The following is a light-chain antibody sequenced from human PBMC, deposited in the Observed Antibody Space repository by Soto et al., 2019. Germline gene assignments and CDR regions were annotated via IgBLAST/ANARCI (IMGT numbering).Light chain of an antibody. V-gene: IGKV1-33*01. Sequence: DIQMTQSPSSLSASVGDRVTITCQASQDISNYLNWYQQKPGKAPKLLIYDASNLETGVPSRFSGSGSGTDFTFPISSRQPEDIATYYCQQYDNLPLFTFGPGTKVDIK. CDR2: DAS. CDR3: QQYDNLPLFT. J-gene: IGKJ3*01. CDR1: QDISNY.